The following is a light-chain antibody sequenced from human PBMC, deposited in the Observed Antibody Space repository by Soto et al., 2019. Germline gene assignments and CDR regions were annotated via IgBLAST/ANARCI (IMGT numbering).Light chain of an antibody. CDR1: QSVSRY. V-gene: IGKV3-15*01. J-gene: IGKJ1*01. CDR2: GAS. Sequence: EIVMTQSPASLSVSPGERVTLSCTASQSVSRYLAWYQQIPGQAPRLLIHGASTGAIVVPDRFSGSGSGTEFTLTISTLQSEDSAVYYCHQYKNWPCTFGQGTKVAI. CDR3: HQYKNWPCT.